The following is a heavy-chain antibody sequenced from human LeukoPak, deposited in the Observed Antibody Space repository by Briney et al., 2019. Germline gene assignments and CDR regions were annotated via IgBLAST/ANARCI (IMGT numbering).Heavy chain of an antibody. V-gene: IGHV3-7*01. CDR2: IKQDGSEK. J-gene: IGHJ4*02. D-gene: IGHD3-9*01. Sequence: GGSLRLSCAASGFTFSSYWMSWVRQAPGKGLERVANIKQDGSEKYYVDSVKGRFTISRDYAKNSLYLQMNSLRAEDTAVYYCARAMSDDILTVDYWGQGTLVTVSS. CDR3: ARAMSDDILTVDY. CDR1: GFTFSSYW.